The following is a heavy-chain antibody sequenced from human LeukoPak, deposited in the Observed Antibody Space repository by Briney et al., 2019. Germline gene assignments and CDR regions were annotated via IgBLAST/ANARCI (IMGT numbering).Heavy chain of an antibody. CDR2: IYHSGST. CDR1: GGSISSSDYY. Sequence: SETLSLTCTVSGGSISSSDYYWSWIRQPPGKGLEWIGYIYHSGSTYYNPSLKSRVTISVDRSKNQFSLRLTSVTAADTAVYFCATLDNSFDHWGQGTLVTVSS. V-gene: IGHV4-30-2*01. CDR3: ATLDNSFDH. J-gene: IGHJ5*02.